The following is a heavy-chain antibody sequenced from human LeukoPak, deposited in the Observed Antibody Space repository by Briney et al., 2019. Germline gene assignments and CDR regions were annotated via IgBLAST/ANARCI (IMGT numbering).Heavy chain of an antibody. CDR1: GFTFSSYA. D-gene: IGHD6-19*01. CDR3: AKDRRYSSGHDSFDI. Sequence: GGSLRLSCAASGFTFSSYAMSWVRQAPGKGLEWVSAISGSGGSTSYADSVKGRFTISRDNSKNTLYLQMNSLRAEDTAVYYCAKDRRYSSGHDSFDIWGQGTMVTVSS. J-gene: IGHJ3*02. CDR2: ISGSGGST. V-gene: IGHV3-23*01.